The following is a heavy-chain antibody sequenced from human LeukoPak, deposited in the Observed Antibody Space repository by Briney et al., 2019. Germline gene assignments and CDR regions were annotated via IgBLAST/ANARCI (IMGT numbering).Heavy chain of an antibody. CDR2: INPNSGGT. Sequence: ASVKVSCKASGYTFTGYYMHWVRQAPGQGLEWMGWINPNSGGTNYAQKFQGRVTMTRDTSISTAYMELSRLRSDDTAVYYCARGDGSGYYFRNNWFDPWGQGTLVTVSS. V-gene: IGHV1-2*02. CDR3: ARGDGSGYYFRNNWFDP. D-gene: IGHD3-22*01. J-gene: IGHJ5*02. CDR1: GYTFTGYY.